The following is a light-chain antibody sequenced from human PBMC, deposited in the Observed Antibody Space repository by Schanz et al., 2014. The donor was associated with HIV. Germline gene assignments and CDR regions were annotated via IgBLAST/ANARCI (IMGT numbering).Light chain of an antibody. CDR2: EVS. V-gene: IGLV2-8*01. J-gene: IGLJ2*01. CDR3: SSYAGSNNVI. Sequence: QSALTQPPSASGSPGQSVSISCTGTSSDVGGYNYVSWFQQHPGKAPKLMIYEVSKRPFGVPDRFSGSKSGNTASLTVSGLLTEDEADYYCSSYAGSNNVIFGGGTKLTVL. CDR1: SSDVGGYNY.